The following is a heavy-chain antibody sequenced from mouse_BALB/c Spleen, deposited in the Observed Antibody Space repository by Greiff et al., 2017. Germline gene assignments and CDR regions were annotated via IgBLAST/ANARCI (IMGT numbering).Heavy chain of an antibody. Sequence: QVQLKQSGAELVKPGASVKLSCKASGYTFTSYYMYWVKQRPGQGLEWIGEIDPSDSYTNYNQKFKGKATLTVDKSSSTAYMQLSSLTSEDSAVYYCARWGFYAMDYWGQGTSVTVSS. J-gene: IGHJ4*01. CDR2: IDPSDSYT. CDR3: ARWGFYAMDY. V-gene: IGHV1-69*02. CDR1: GYTFTSYY.